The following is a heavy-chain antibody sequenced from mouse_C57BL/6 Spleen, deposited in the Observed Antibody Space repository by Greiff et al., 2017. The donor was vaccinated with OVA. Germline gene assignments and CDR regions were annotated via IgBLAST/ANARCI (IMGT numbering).Heavy chain of an antibody. CDR1: GYTFTSYW. V-gene: IGHV1-69*01. CDR2: IDPSDSYT. Sequence: VQLQQPGAELVMPGASVKLSCKASGYTFTSYWMHWVKQRPGQGLEWIGEIDPSDSYTNYNQKFKGKSTLTVDKSSSTAYMQLSSLTSEDSAVYYCARSGPDYFDYWGQGTTLTVSS. CDR3: ARSGPDYFDY. D-gene: IGHD3-1*01. J-gene: IGHJ2*01.